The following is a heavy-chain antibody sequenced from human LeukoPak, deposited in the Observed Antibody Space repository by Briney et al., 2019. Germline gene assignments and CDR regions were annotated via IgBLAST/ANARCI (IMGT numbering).Heavy chain of an antibody. V-gene: IGHV4-34*01. Sequence: SETLSLTCAVYGGSFSGYYWSWIRQPPGKGLEWIGEINHSGSTNYNPSLKSRVTISVDTSKNQFSLKLSSVTAADTAVYYCARSYGSGSYSYYMDVWGKGTTVTISS. D-gene: IGHD3-10*01. CDR2: INHSGST. J-gene: IGHJ6*03. CDR1: GGSFSGYY. CDR3: ARSYGSGSYSYYMDV.